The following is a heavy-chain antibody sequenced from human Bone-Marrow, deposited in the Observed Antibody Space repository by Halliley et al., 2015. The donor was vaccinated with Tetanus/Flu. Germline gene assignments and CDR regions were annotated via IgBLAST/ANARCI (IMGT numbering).Heavy chain of an antibody. V-gene: IGHV4-59*01. CDR2: IYYDGKT. J-gene: IGHJ5*02. D-gene: IGHD1-26*01. Sequence: TLSLTCTVSGGSISTYYWSWIRRPPGKGLEWIGYIYYDGKTKYNPSLESRVAISIDTSKNQFFLNLTSITAADTAVYYCARDKDYGGRLDPWGRGTLVPVST. CDR1: GGSISTYY. CDR3: ARDKDYGGRLDP.